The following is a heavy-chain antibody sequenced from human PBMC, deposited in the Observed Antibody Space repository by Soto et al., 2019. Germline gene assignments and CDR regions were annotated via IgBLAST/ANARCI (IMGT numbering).Heavy chain of an antibody. CDR1: GFTLSAYW. Sequence: EVQLEESGGDLVQPGGSLRLSCAASGFTLSAYWMTWVRQAPGKGLEWVANINRDGSKKSYLDSVRGRFTIARDNVGNSRYRQMDRLRADDTALYYGARDVSPGSSSLYRAAFAMWRQGPVVTASS. CDR3: ARDVSPGSSSLYRAAFAM. J-gene: IGHJ3*02. D-gene: IGHD6-13*01. CDR2: INRDGSKK. V-gene: IGHV3-7*01.